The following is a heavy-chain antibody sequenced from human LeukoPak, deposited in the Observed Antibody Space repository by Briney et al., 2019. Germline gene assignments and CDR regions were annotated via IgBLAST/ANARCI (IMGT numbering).Heavy chain of an antibody. D-gene: IGHD4-17*01. CDR2: IYYSGST. Sequence: SETLSLTCTVSGGSISSSSYYWGWIRQPPGKGLEWIGSIYYSGSTCYNPSLKSRVTISVDTSKNQFSLKLSSVTAADTAVYYCASPPHYGDYVVRDYWGQGTLVTVSS. CDR1: GGSISSSSYY. V-gene: IGHV4-39*01. CDR3: ASPPHYGDYVVRDY. J-gene: IGHJ4*02.